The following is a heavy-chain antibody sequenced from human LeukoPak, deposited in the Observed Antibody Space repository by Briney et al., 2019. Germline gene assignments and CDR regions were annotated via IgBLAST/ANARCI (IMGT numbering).Heavy chain of an antibody. Sequence: SETLSLTCTVSGGSISSYYWSWIRQPAGKGLEWIGRIYTSGSTNYNPSLKSRVTMSVDTSKNQFSLKLSFVTAADTAVYYCARDLASPRYYWYFDLWGRGTLVTVSS. CDR1: GGSISSYY. V-gene: IGHV4-4*07. CDR3: ARDLASPRYYWYFDL. D-gene: IGHD3-9*01. J-gene: IGHJ2*01. CDR2: IYTSGST.